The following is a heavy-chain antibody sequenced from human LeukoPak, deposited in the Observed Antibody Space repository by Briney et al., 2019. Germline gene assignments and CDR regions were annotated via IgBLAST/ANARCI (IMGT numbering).Heavy chain of an antibody. CDR2: INPNSGGT. Sequence: ASVKVSCKASGYTFTCYYMHWVRQAPGQGLEWMGWINPNSGGTNYAQKFQGRVTMTRDTSISTAYMELSRLRSDDTAVYYCARDKFVGSWYSYYYYMDVWGKGTTVTVSS. V-gene: IGHV1-2*02. CDR1: GYTFTCYY. CDR3: ARDKFVGSWYSYYYYMDV. J-gene: IGHJ6*03. D-gene: IGHD6-13*01.